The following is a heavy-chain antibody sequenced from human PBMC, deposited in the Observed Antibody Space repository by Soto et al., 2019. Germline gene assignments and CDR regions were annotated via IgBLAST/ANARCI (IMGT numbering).Heavy chain of an antibody. V-gene: IGHV1-2*02. CDR3: GRGRSGQIVVFY. CDR2: IGPESGAT. Sequence: ASVKVSCKASGYTFTGHYIHWVRQAPEQGPEWMGEIGPESGATRYAQSFQGRVTMTRDMSITTVYMELNNLSPDDTAVYYCGRGRSGQIVVFYWGQGTPVTVS. CDR1: GYTFTGHY. D-gene: IGHD1-26*01. J-gene: IGHJ4*02.